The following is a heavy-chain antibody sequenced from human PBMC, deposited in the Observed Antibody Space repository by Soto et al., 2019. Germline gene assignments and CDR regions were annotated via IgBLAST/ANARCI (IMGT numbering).Heavy chain of an antibody. CDR1: GFTFSSYA. J-gene: IGHJ4*02. CDR3: FGGNGGPQ. CDR2: IKPDGSAT. V-gene: IGHV3-7*03. Sequence: EVQLLESGGGLVQPGGSLRLSCAASGFTFSSYAMNWVHQAPGKGLEWVANIKPDGSATNYVDSVRGRFTISRDNVRNSVSLQMNSLRVEDTAVYFCFGGNGGPQWGQGTLVTVSS. D-gene: IGHD3-16*01.